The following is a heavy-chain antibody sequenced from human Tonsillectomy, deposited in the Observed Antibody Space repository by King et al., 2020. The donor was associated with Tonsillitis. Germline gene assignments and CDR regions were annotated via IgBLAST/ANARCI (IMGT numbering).Heavy chain of an antibody. V-gene: IGHV1-58*01. CDR3: AADPRPDYDILTGNPRYGMDV. CDR1: GFSFTSSA. D-gene: IGHD3-9*01. CDR2: IVVGSGTR. Sequence: QLVQSGPEVMQPGTSVKVSCKASGFSFTSSAVQWVRQARGQRLEWLGWIVVGSGTRNYAQKFQERVTITRDMSTSTAYMELSYLRSEDTDVYYCAADPRPDYDILTGNPRYGMDVWGQGTTVTVSS. J-gene: IGHJ6*02.